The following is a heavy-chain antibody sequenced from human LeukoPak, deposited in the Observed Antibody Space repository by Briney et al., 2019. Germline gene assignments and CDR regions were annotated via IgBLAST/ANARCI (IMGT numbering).Heavy chain of an antibody. Sequence: SQTLCLTRAVYGGSFSGYYWSWIRQPPGKGLEWGGEINHSGSTNYNPPLKSRVTISVDTSKNQFSLQLSSVTAAATAVYYCATHPDRYSSGLNWFDPWGQGTLVTVSS. V-gene: IGHV4-34*01. CDR3: ATHPDRYSSGLNWFDP. CDR1: GGSFSGYY. D-gene: IGHD6-19*01. CDR2: INHSGST. J-gene: IGHJ5*02.